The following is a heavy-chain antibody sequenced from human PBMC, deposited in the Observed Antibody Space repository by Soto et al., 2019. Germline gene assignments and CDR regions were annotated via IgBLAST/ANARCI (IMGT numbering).Heavy chain of an antibody. V-gene: IGHV1-3*01. J-gene: IGHJ2*01. CDR2: INAGNGNT. CDR1: GYTFTSYA. CDR3: ARGVSLYWYFDL. Sequence: QVQLVQSGAEVKKPGASVKVSCKASGYTFTSYAMHWVRQAPGQRLEWMGWINAGNGNTKYSQKFQGRVTITRDTSASTAYMELSSLRSEDTAVYYFARGVSLYWYFDLWGRGTLVTVSS.